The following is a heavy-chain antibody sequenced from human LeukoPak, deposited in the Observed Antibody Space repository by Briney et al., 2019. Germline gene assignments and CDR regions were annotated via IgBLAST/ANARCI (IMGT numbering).Heavy chain of an antibody. CDR2: TNHSGST. CDR1: GGSFSGYY. D-gene: IGHD1-26*01. J-gene: IGHJ4*02. CDR3: ARGPYSGSYYFDY. Sequence: KPSETLSLTCAVYGGSFSGYYWSWIRQPPGKGLEWIGETNHSGSTNYNPSLKSRVTISVDTSKNQFSLKLSSVTAADTAVYYCARGPYSGSYYFDYWGQGTLVTVSS. V-gene: IGHV4-34*01.